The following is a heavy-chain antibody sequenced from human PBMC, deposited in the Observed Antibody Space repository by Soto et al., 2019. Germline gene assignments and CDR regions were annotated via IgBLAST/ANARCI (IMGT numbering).Heavy chain of an antibody. CDR1: GFTFSDYY. J-gene: IGHJ4*02. Sequence: QVQLVESGGGLVKPGGSLRLSCAASGFTFSDYYMSWIRQAPGKGLEWVSYIISGGNSIYYADSVKGRFTISRDNANNPVLLPLYSLRADERAVDSCARVSWGVVGFLAYWGQGTLVTVSS. CDR3: ARVSWGVVGFLAY. V-gene: IGHV3-11*01. D-gene: IGHD3-16*01. CDR2: IISGGNSI.